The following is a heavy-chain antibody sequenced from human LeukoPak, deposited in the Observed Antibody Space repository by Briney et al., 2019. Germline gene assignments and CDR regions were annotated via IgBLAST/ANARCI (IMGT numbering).Heavy chain of an antibody. CDR3: ARGAYGSGSYSRFDY. Sequence: ISIVSGGSISSYYWSWIRQPAGKGLEWIGRIYTSGSTNYNPSLKSRVTMSVDTSKNQFSLKLSSVTAADTAVYYCARGAYGSGSYSRFDYWGQGTLVTVSS. D-gene: IGHD3-10*01. J-gene: IGHJ4*02. V-gene: IGHV4-4*07. CDR2: IYTSGST. CDR1: GGSISSYY.